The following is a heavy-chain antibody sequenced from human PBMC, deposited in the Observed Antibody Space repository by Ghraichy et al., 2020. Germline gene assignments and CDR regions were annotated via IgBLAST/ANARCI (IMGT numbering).Heavy chain of an antibody. D-gene: IGHD2-2*01. CDR1: GCTFSSYA. Sequence: SVKVSCKASGCTFSSYAISWVRQAPGQGLEWMGGIIPIFGTANYAQKFQGRVTITADESTSTAYMELSSLRSEDTAVYYCARADFEAGYCSSTSCSLPFDPWGQGTLVTVSS. J-gene: IGHJ5*02. CDR3: ARADFEAGYCSSTSCSLPFDP. V-gene: IGHV1-69*13. CDR2: IIPIFGTA.